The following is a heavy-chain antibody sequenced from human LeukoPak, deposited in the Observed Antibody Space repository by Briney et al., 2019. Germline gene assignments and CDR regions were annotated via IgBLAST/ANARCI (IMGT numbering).Heavy chain of an antibody. CDR3: ARDKYYFDS. V-gene: IGHV4-34*01. CDR1: GGSFSGYY. J-gene: IGHJ4*02. Sequence: PSETLSLTCAVYGGSFSGYYWSWIRQPPGKGLEWIGEINHSGSTNYNPSLKSRVTISVDTSKNQFSLHLNSVTPEDTAVYYCARDKYYFDSWGQGTLVTVSS. CDR2: INHSGST.